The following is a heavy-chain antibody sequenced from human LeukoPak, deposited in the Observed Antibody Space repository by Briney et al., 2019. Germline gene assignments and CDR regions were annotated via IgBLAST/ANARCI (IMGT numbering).Heavy chain of an antibody. CDR1: GGTLSSYV. CDR3: ARALKPGTTDDY. V-gene: IGHV1-2*02. Sequence: ASVKVSCKASGGTLSSYVISWVRQAPGQGLEWMGWINPNSGGTNYAQKFQGRVTMTRDTSISTAYMELSRLRSDDTAVYYCARALKPGTTDDYWGQGTLVTVSS. J-gene: IGHJ4*02. CDR2: INPNSGGT. D-gene: IGHD4-17*01.